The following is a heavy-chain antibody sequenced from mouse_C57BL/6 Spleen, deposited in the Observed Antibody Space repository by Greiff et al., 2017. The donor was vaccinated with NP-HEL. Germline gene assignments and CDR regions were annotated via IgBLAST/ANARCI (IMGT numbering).Heavy chain of an antibody. CDR1: GYTFTDYY. CDR2: INPNNGGT. CDR3: ARSGYDYDGGFAY. V-gene: IGHV1-26*01. J-gene: IGHJ3*01. D-gene: IGHD2-4*01. Sequence: EVQLQQSGPELVKPGASVKISCKASGYTFTDYYMNWVKQSHGKSLEWIGDINPNNGGTSYNQKFKGKATLTVDKSSSTAYMELRSLTSEDSAVYYCARSGYDYDGGFAYWGQGTLVTVSA.